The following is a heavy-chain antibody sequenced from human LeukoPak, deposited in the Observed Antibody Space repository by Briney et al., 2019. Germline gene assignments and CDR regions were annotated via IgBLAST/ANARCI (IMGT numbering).Heavy chain of an antibody. J-gene: IGHJ3*02. CDR2: IYYSGST. V-gene: IGHV4-59*08. Sequence: PSGTLSLTCTVSGGSASSYYWSWIRQPPGKGLEWIGYIYYSGSTNYNPSLKSGVTISVDTSQNHFSLKLSSVTAADTAVYSWASASGYYYDSSGYYPERDAFDIWGQGTMVTVSS. CDR1: GGSASSYY. CDR3: ASASGYYYDSSGYYPERDAFDI. D-gene: IGHD3-22*01.